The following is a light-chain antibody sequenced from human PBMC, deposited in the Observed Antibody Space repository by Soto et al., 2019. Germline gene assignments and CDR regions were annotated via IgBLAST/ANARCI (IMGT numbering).Light chain of an antibody. CDR1: SSDVGGYNY. V-gene: IGLV2-8*01. CDR2: EVS. Sequence: QSALTQPPSASGSPGRSVTISCTGTSSDVGGYNYVSWYQQHPGKAPKVMIYEVSERPSGVPDRFSGSKSGNTASLTVSGLQAEDEADYYCSSYAGSNNLVFGGGTKVTVL. J-gene: IGLJ3*02. CDR3: SSYAGSNNLV.